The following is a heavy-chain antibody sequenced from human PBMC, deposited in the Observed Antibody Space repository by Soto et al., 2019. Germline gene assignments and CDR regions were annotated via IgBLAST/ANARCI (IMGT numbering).Heavy chain of an antibody. CDR2: ISSSSNTI. Sequence: EVQLVESGGGLIQPGGSLRLSCAASGFAFSTYSMNWVRQAPGKGLEWLSYISSSSNTITYADSVRGRFTVSRDNAKNSLYLQMNSLRDEDTAVYYCVRVGVVAANSPPYHYTALDVWGQGTTVTVSS. CDR1: GFAFSTYS. D-gene: IGHD2-15*01. J-gene: IGHJ6*02. CDR3: VRVGVVAANSPPYHYTALDV. V-gene: IGHV3-48*02.